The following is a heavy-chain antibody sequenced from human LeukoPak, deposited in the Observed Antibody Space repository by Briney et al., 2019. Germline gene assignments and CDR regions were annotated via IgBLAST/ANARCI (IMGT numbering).Heavy chain of an antibody. V-gene: IGHV3-30*02. CDR3: AKVSNGYSYGYDAFDI. CDR2: IRYDGSNK. Sequence: PGGSLRLSCAASRFTFSSYGMHWVRQAPGKGLEWVAFIRYDGSNKYYADSVKGRFTISRDNSKNTLYLQMNSLRAEDTAVYYCAKVSNGYSYGYDAFDIWGQGTMVTVSS. D-gene: IGHD5-18*01. J-gene: IGHJ3*02. CDR1: RFTFSSYG.